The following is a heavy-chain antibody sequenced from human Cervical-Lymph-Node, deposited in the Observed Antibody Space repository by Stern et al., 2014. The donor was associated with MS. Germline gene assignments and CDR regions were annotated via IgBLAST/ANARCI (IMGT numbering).Heavy chain of an antibody. CDR3: AAASRYDALDL. CDR1: GYTLTDLS. V-gene: IGHV1-24*01. D-gene: IGHD1-14*01. Sequence: QVQLVQSGAEVKKPGASVKVSCKVSGYTLTDLSMHWVRQAPGKGLEWLGGYDLEEGNTVYAQSFQGRVTMTEDTSTDTAYMELSSLRSDDTAVYHCAAASRYDALDLWGQGTVVTVSS. CDR2: YDLEEGNT. J-gene: IGHJ3*01.